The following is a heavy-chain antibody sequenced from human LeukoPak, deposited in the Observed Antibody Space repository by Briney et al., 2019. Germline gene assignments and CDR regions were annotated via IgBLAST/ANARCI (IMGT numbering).Heavy chain of an antibody. Sequence: SETLSLTCTVSGGSISSYYWSWIRQPAGKGLEWIGRIYTSGSTNYNPSLKSRVTMSVDTSKNQFSLKLSSVTAADTAVYYCARGSAVTTTVYYFDYWGQGTLVTVSS. CDR1: GGSISSYY. CDR2: IYTSGST. J-gene: IGHJ4*02. V-gene: IGHV4-4*07. CDR3: ARGSAVTTTVYYFDY. D-gene: IGHD4-17*01.